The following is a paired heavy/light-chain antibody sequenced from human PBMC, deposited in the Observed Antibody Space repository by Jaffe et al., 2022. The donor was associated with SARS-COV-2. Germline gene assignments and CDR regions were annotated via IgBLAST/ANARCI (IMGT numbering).Light chain of an antibody. J-gene: IGKJ2*01. Sequence: DIVMTQSPLSLPVTPGEPASISCRSSQSLLHSNGYNYLDWYLQKPGQSPQLLIYLGSNRASGVPDRFSGSGSGTDFTLEISRVEAEDVGVYYCMQALQTPPYTFGQGTKLEIK. CDR3: MQALQTPPYT. CDR1: QSLLHSNGYNY. CDR2: LGS. V-gene: IGKV2-28*01.
Heavy chain of an antibody. Sequence: QVQLVQSGAEVKKPGSSVRVSCKASGGAFSKFGIIWVRQAPGQGLEWMGGIILMLGSTNYAQKFQGRVTITADESTTTTYMELSSLRSEDTAVYYCAYSSKNRADAFDIWGQGTLVIVSA. CDR2: IILMLGST. CDR1: GGAFSKFG. J-gene: IGHJ3*02. CDR3: AYSSKNRADAFDI. V-gene: IGHV1-69*01. D-gene: IGHD2-2*01.